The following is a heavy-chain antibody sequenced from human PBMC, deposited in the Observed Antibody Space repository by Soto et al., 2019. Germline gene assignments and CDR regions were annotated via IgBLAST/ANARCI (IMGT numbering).Heavy chain of an antibody. V-gene: IGHV3-30*03. J-gene: IGHJ6*02. CDR2: ISYDGSNK. D-gene: IGHD6-25*01. CDR3: AREEREAGGLDV. Sequence: QVQLVESGGGVVQPGRSLRLSCAASGFTFSSYGMHWVRQAPGKGLEWVAVISYDGSNKYYADSVKGRFTISRDNAKNSLYLQMNSLRVEDTAVYYCAREEREAGGLDVWGRGTTVSVSS. CDR1: GFTFSSYG.